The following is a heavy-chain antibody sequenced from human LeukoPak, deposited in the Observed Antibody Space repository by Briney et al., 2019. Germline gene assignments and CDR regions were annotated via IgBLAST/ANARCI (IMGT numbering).Heavy chain of an antibody. CDR3: ARHLVVPAASRGFDY. V-gene: IGHV4-39*01. D-gene: IGHD2-2*01. CDR1: GGSISSSSYY. Sequence: SETLSLTCTVSGGSISSSSYYWGWIRQPPGKGLEWIGSIYYSGSTYYNPSLKSRVTISVDTSKNQFSLKLSSVTVADTAVYYCARHLVVPAASRGFDYWGQGTLVTVSS. CDR2: IYYSGST. J-gene: IGHJ4*02.